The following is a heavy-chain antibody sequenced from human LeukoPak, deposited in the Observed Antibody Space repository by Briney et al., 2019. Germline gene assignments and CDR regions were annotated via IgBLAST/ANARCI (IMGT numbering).Heavy chain of an antibody. J-gene: IGHJ4*02. D-gene: IGHD3-10*01. CDR1: GGTFSSYA. CDR3: ARDRRTYYTGSGSYYKVGRLDF. Sequence: GASVKVSCKASGGTFSSYAISWVRQAPGQGLEWMGGIIPIFGTANYAQKFQGRVTITADESTRTVYMELSGLTSEDTAVYYCARDRRTYYTGSGSYYKVGRLDFWGQGTLVTVSS. CDR2: IIPIFGTA. V-gene: IGHV1-69*13.